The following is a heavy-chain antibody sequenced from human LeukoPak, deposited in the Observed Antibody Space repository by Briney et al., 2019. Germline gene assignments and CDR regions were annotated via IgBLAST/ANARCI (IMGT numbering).Heavy chain of an antibody. Sequence: SETLSLTCTVSGGSISSYYWSWIRQPPGKGLEWIGYIYYSGSTNYNPSLKSRVTISVDTSKNQFSLKLSSVTAADTAVYYCARELVVVATQYFDYWGQGTLVTVSS. CDR3: ARELVVVATQYFDY. J-gene: IGHJ4*02. V-gene: IGHV4-59*01. D-gene: IGHD2-15*01. CDR1: GGSISSYY. CDR2: IYYSGST.